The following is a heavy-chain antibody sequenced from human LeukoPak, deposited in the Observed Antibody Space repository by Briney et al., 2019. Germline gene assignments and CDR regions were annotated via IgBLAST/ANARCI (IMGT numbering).Heavy chain of an antibody. CDR2: ISSSSSYI. J-gene: IGHJ4*02. CDR1: GFTFSSYS. Sequence: GSLRLSCAASGFTFSSYSMNWVRQAPGKGLEWVSSISSSSSYIYYADSVKGRFTISRDNAKNSLYLQMNSLRAEDTAVYYCATYYYDSSGYYDVDYWGQGTLVTVSS. V-gene: IGHV3-21*01. CDR3: ATYYYDSSGYYDVDY. D-gene: IGHD3-22*01.